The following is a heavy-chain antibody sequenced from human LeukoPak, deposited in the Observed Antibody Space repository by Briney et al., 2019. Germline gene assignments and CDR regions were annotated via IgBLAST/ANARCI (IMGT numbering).Heavy chain of an antibody. D-gene: IGHD6-6*01. J-gene: IGHJ4*02. CDR2: ISSDGST. Sequence: GGSLRLSCAASGLSVSGNWMHWVRQAPGKGLMWVSRISSDGSTYYADSARGRFTISRDNAANTVYPQVNGLRAEDTAVYYCAEGSAAARPYYFDHWGQGTLVTVSS. V-gene: IGHV3-74*01. CDR1: GLSVSGNW. CDR3: AEGSAAARPYYFDH.